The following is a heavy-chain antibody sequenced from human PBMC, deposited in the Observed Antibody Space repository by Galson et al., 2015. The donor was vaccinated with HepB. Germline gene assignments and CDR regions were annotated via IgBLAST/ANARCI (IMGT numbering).Heavy chain of an antibody. CDR1: GYSFTSYW. J-gene: IGHJ6*02. CDR3: ARQSGHGSGSYLLGMDV. CDR2: IDPSDSYT. V-gene: IGHV5-10-1*01. D-gene: IGHD3-10*01. Sequence: QSGAEVKKPGESLRISCKGSGYSFTSYWISWVRQMPGKGLEWMGRIDPSDSYTNYSPSFQGHVTISADKSISTAYLQWSSLKAPDTAMYYCARQSGHGSGSYLLGMDVWGQGTTVTVSS.